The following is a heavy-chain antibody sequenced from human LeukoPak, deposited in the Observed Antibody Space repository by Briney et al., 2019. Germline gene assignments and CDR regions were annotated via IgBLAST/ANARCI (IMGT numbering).Heavy chain of an antibody. V-gene: IGHV3-33*01. CDR3: ARVGYHSYYYGSGTPGNCYYMDV. CDR1: GFTFSSYG. CDR2: IWYDGSNK. D-gene: IGHD3-10*01. J-gene: IGHJ6*03. Sequence: GGSLRLSCAASGFTFSSYGMHWVRQASGKGLEWVAVIWYDGSNKYYADSVKGRFTISRDNSKNTLYLQMNSLRAEDTAVYYCARVGYHSYYYGSGTPGNCYYMDVWGKGTTVTVSS.